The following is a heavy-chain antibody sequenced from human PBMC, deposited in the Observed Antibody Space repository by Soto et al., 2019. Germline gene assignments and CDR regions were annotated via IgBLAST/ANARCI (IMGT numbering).Heavy chain of an antibody. Sequence: ASVKVSCKASGYTFTSYGISWVRQAPGQGLEWMGWISAYNGNTNYAQKLQGRVTMTTDTSTSTAYMELRSLRSDDTAVYYCARDPHSWQQLPTPYGMDVWGQGTTVTVSS. CDR3: ARDPHSWQQLPTPYGMDV. CDR1: GYTFTSYG. V-gene: IGHV1-18*01. D-gene: IGHD6-13*01. J-gene: IGHJ6*02. CDR2: ISAYNGNT.